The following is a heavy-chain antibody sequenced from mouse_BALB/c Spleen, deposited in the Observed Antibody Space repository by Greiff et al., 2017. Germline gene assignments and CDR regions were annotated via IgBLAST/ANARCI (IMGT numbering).Heavy chain of an antibody. Sequence: EVQLVESGGGLVKPGGSLKLSCAASGFTFSSYAMSWVSQSPGKRLEWVAEISSGGSYTSYTETVKGRFTLSTDKARNTPYLEMSSLRSEDTAMYYCARRSTSLDYWGQGTTLTVSS. D-gene: IGHD5-1*01. J-gene: IGHJ2*01. V-gene: IGHV5-9-4*01. CDR2: ISSGGSYT. CDR1: GFTFSSYA. CDR3: ARRSTSLDY.